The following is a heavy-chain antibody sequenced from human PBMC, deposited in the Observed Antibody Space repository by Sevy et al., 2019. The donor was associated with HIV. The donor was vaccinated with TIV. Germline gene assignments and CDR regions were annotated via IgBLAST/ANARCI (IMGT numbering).Heavy chain of an antibody. CDR2: ISGSGGST. CDR1: GFTFSSYA. V-gene: IGHV3-23*01. J-gene: IGHJ6*02. Sequence: GGSLRLSCAASGFTFSSYAMSWVRQAPGKGLEWVSAISGSGGSTYYADSVKGRFTISRDNSKNTLYLQMNSLRAEDTAVYYCAKAERGDCSGGSCYLRGNYYYYGMDVWVQGTTVTVSS. D-gene: IGHD2-15*01. CDR3: AKAERGDCSGGSCYLRGNYYYYGMDV.